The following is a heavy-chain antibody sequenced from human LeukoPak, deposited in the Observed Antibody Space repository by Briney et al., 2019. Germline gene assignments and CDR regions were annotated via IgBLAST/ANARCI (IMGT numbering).Heavy chain of an antibody. CDR3: ARVVAAAGTEYYYYGMDV. Sequence: ASVKVSCKASGYTFTGNYMHWVRQAPGQGLEWMGWINPNSGGTNYAQKFQGRVTMTRDTSISTAYMELSRLRSDDTAVYYCARVVAAAGTEYYYYGMDVWGQGTTVTVSS. J-gene: IGHJ6*02. V-gene: IGHV1-2*02. CDR2: INPNSGGT. CDR1: GYTFTGNY. D-gene: IGHD6-13*01.